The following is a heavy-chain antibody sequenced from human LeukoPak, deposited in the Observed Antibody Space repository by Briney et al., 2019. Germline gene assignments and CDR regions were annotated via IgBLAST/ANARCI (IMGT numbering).Heavy chain of an antibody. D-gene: IGHD6-6*01. CDR2: ISAYNGNT. CDR1: GYTFTSYG. Sequence: GASVKVSCKASGYTFTSYGISWVRRAPGQGLEWMGWISAYNGNTNYAHKLQGRVTMTTYTYTSTAYMELRSMRSDDTAVYSCARALEYSSSHWGQGTLVTVSS. J-gene: IGHJ4*02. V-gene: IGHV1-18*01. CDR3: ARALEYSSSH.